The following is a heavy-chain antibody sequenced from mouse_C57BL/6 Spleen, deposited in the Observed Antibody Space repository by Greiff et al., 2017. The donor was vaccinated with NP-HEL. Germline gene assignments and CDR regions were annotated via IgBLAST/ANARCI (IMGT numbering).Heavy chain of an antibody. J-gene: IGHJ2*01. CDR3: APTITTVVGGY. CDR2: IYPGSGNT. D-gene: IGHD1-1*01. CDR1: GYSFTSYY. Sequence: VQLQQSGPELVKPGASVKISCKASGYSFTSYYIHWVKQRPGQGLEWIGWIYPGSGNTKYNEKFKGKATLTADTSSSTAYMQLSSLTSEDSAVYYCAPTITTVVGGYWGQGTTLTVSS. V-gene: IGHV1-66*01.